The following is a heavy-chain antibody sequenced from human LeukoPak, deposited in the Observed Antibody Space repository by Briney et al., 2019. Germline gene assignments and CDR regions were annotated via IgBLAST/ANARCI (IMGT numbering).Heavy chain of an antibody. CDR1: TFIFSNYA. D-gene: IGHD6-19*01. J-gene: IGHJ4*02. CDR3: TTDYPIAVAIGY. V-gene: IGHV3-23*01. CDR2: ITGSGGTT. Sequence: GGSLRLSCAASTFIFSNYAMSWVRQAPGKGLEWVSAITGSGGTTYYAESVKGRFTISRDNSKNTLYLQMNSLRAEDTAVYYCTTDYPIAVAIGYWGQGTLVTVSS.